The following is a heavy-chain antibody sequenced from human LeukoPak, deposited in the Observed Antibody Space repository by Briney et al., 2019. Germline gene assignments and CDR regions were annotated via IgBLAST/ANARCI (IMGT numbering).Heavy chain of an antibody. Sequence: SETLSLTCAVYGGSFSGYYWSWIRQPPGKGLEWIGEINHSGSTNYNPSLKSRVTISVDTSKNQFSLKLSSVTAADTAVYYCALSQRYFDWSPNFDYWGQGTLVTVSS. V-gene: IGHV4-34*01. D-gene: IGHD3-9*01. J-gene: IGHJ4*02. CDR2: INHSGST. CDR1: GGSFSGYY. CDR3: ALSQRYFDWSPNFDY.